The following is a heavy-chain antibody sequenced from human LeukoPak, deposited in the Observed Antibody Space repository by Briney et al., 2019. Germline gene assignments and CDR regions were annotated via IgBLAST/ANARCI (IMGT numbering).Heavy chain of an antibody. CDR2: INHSGST. Sequence: SETLSLTCAVYGGSFSGYYWSWIRQPPGKGLEWIGEINHSGSTNYNPSLKSRVTISLDTSKNQFSLKLSSVTAADTAVYYCAGHHPRNTVDFWGQGTLVTVSS. CDR1: GGSFSGYY. V-gene: IGHV4-34*01. CDR3: AGHHPRNTVDF. D-gene: IGHD2/OR15-2a*01. J-gene: IGHJ4*02.